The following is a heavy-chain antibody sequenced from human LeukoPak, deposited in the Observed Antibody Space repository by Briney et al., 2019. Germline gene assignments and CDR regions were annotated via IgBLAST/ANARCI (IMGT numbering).Heavy chain of an antibody. CDR2: ISGSGGST. CDR3: AELGITMIGGV. V-gene: IGHV3-23*01. Sequence: GGSLRLSCAASGFTFSTYGMNWVRQAPGKGLEWVSGISGSGGSTYYADSVKGRFTISRDNAKNSLYLQMNSLRAEDTAVYYCAELGITMIGGVWGKGTTVTISS. D-gene: IGHD3-10*02. CDR1: GFTFSTYG. J-gene: IGHJ6*04.